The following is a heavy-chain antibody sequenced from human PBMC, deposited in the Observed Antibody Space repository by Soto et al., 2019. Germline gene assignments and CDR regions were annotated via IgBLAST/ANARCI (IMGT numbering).Heavy chain of an antibody. CDR3: ARDAPPPELRFLEWHNYDYNGMDV. D-gene: IGHD3-3*01. CDR1: GYSFTAYG. Sequence: QVQVVQSGDEVKETGASVRVSCKTSGYSFTAYGISWVRQAPGHGLEWMGWISCYNGKTKYAQKVQGRVTMTTDTSTRTAYMEVRSLRADDTAIYYCARDAPPPELRFLEWHNYDYNGMDVWGQGTTVTVSS. V-gene: IGHV1-18*01. J-gene: IGHJ6*02. CDR2: ISCYNGKT.